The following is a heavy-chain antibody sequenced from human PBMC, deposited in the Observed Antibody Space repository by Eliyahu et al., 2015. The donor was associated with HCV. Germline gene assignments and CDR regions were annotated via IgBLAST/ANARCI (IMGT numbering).Heavy chain of an antibody. Sequence: QVQLQESGPGLVKPSETLSLTCTVSGGSIXPYYXSWIRKPPGKGLXWIGYIHYSGSTNYXPSLKSRITISLDTSKNQFSLKLTSVTAADTAVYFCASGGGGIAVAGTGGWFDPWGQGTLVTVSS. D-gene: IGHD6-19*01. CDR2: IHYSGST. CDR3: ASGGGGIAVAGTGGWFDP. V-gene: IGHV4-59*01. J-gene: IGHJ5*02. CDR1: GGSIXPYY.